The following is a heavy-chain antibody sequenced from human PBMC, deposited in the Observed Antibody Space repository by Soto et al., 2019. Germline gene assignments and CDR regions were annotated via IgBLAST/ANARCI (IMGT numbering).Heavy chain of an antibody. D-gene: IGHD3-22*01. CDR3: AKDITVTMIVVVRIPGMYYYGMDV. V-gene: IGHV4-61*01. CDR2: IYYSGST. CDR1: GGSISSSSYY. J-gene: IGHJ6*02. Sequence: PSETLSLTCTVSGGSISSSSYYWSWIRQPPGKGLEWIGYIYYSGSTNYNPSLKSRVTISVDTSKNQFSLKLSSVTAADTAVYYCAKDITVTMIVVVRIPGMYYYGMDVWGQGTTVTVSS.